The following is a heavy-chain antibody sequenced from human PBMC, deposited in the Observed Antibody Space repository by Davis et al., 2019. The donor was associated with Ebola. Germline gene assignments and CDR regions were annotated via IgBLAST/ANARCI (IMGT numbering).Heavy chain of an antibody. CDR2: ISTYQGNT. D-gene: IGHD6-13*01. V-gene: IGHV1-18*04. Sequence: AASVKVSCKASGYTFTSYGISWVRQAPRQGLEWMGLISTYQGNTNFAQKLQGRVTMTTDTSTSSAYMELRSLRSDDTAVYYCARMAAAGTKLDVWGQGTTVTVSS. J-gene: IGHJ6*02. CDR3: ARMAAAGTKLDV. CDR1: GYTFTSYG.